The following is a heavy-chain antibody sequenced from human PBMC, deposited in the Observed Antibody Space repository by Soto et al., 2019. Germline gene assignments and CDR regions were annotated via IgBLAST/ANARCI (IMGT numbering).Heavy chain of an antibody. D-gene: IGHD3-10*01. CDR1: GFSLSTSGVG. J-gene: IGHJ5*02. V-gene: IGHV2-5*02. Sequence: QITLKESGPTLVKPTQTLTLTCTFSGFSLSTSGVGVGWIRQPPGKALEWLALIYWDDDKRYSPSLKSRLTITKATTKNQVVLTMTTIDPVDTATYYCAHRSITMVRGALTNWFDPWGQGTLVTVSS. CDR3: AHRSITMVRGALTNWFDP. CDR2: IYWDDDK.